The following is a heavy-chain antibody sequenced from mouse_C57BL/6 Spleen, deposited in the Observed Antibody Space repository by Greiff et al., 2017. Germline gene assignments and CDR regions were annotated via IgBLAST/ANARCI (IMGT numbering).Heavy chain of an antibody. J-gene: IGHJ2*01. CDR3: ARSRDGYYLLYFDY. Sequence: QVQLQQSGAELVKPGASVKISCKASGYAFSSYWMNWVKQRPGKGLEWIGQIYPGDGDTNYNGKFKGKATLTADKSSSTAYMQLSSLTSEDSAVYFCARSRDGYYLLYFDYWGQGTTLTVSS. CDR1: GYAFSSYW. D-gene: IGHD2-3*01. V-gene: IGHV1-80*01. CDR2: IYPGDGDT.